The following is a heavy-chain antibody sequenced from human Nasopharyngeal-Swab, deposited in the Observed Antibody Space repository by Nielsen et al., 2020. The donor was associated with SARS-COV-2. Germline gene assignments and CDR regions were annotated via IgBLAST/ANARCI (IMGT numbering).Heavy chain of an antibody. Sequence: GSLRLSCAASGFTFSSYAMSWVRQAPGKGLEWVSAISGRGGSTYYADSMKGRFTISRDNSKNTLYLQMNSLRAEDTAVYYCAKGGGRDYYDSSGYYRADYYYGMDVWGQGTTVTVSS. CDR2: ISGRGGST. CDR3: AKGGGRDYYDSSGYYRADYYYGMDV. V-gene: IGHV3-23*01. D-gene: IGHD3-22*01. CDR1: GFTFSSYA. J-gene: IGHJ6*02.